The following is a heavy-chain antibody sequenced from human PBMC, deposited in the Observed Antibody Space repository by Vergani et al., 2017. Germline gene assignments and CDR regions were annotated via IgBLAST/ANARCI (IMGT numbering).Heavy chain of an antibody. CDR1: GGSFSGYY. V-gene: IGHV4-34*01. CDR3: ARGKKVLWFGEFPYYYYGMDV. J-gene: IGHJ6*02. D-gene: IGHD3-10*01. CDR2: INHSGST. Sequence: QVQLQQWGAGLLKPSETLSLTCAVYGGSFSGYYWSWIRQPPGKGLEWIGEINHSGSTNYNPSLKSRVTISVDTSKNQFSLKLSSVTAADTAVYYCARGKKVLWFGEFPYYYYGMDVWGQGTTVTVSS.